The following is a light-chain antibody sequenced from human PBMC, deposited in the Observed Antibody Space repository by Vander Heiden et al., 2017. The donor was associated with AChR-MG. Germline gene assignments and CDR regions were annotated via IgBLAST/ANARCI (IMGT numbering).Light chain of an antibody. Sequence: DIVMTQSPDSLAVSLGERATINCKSSQSVLYSSNNKNYLAWYQQKPGQPPKLLIYWASTRESGVPDRFSGSGSGTDFTLTISSLHAEDVTVYYCQRYDNIPLTFGGGTKVEIK. V-gene: IGKV4-1*01. CDR2: WAS. CDR1: QSVLYSSNNKNY. J-gene: IGKJ4*01. CDR3: QRYDNIPLT.